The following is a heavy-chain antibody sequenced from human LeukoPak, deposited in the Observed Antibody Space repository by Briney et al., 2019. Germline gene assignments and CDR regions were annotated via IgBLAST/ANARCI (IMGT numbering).Heavy chain of an antibody. D-gene: IGHD2-15*01. CDR1: GYSFTSYW. CDR3: ARPFVYCSGGGCPFRY. V-gene: IGHV5-51*01. J-gene: IGHJ4*02. Sequence: GESLKISCKVSGYSFTSYWIGWVRQMPGKGLEWMGIIYPGDSDTRYSPSFQGQVTISADKSISTAYLQWSSLKASDTAMYYCARPFVYCSGGGCPFRYWGQGTLVTVSS. CDR2: IYPGDSDT.